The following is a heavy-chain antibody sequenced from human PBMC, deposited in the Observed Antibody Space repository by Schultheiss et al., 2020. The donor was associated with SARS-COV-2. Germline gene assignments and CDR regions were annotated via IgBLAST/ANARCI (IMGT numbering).Heavy chain of an antibody. J-gene: IGHJ4*02. Sequence: GGSLRLSCAASGFTFSTYSMNWVRQAPGKGLEWVSYISSSSNSIYYADSVKGRFTISRDNAKNSLYLHMNSLTDEDTATYYCATVKGLQEWFISDFWGQGTLVTVSS. CDR3: ATVKGLQEWFISDF. V-gene: IGHV3-48*02. CDR2: ISSSSNSI. CDR1: GFTFSTYS. D-gene: IGHD5-18*01.